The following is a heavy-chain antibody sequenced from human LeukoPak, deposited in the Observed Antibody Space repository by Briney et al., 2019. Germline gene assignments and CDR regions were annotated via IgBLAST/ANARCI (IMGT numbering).Heavy chain of an antibody. J-gene: IGHJ6*02. CDR3: ARGLVGYYAMDV. CDR2: ISNSDTTI. D-gene: IGHD3-10*01. V-gene: IGHV3-48*03. Sequence: GVSLRLSCAASEFTFRSYEMNWVRQAPGKGLEWISYISNSDTTIDYADSVKGRFTISRDNAKNSLYLQMNSLRVEDTAVYYCARGLVGYYAMDVWGQGTTVTVSS. CDR1: EFTFRSYE.